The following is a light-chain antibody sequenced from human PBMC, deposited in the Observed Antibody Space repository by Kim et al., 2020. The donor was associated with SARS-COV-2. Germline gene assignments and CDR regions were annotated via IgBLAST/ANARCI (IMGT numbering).Light chain of an antibody. CDR3: QQYNSWYT. CDR2: KAS. CDR1: QTISSW. Sequence: DIQMTQSPSALSASVGDRVTITCRASQTISSWLAWYQQKPGKAPKLLIYKASTLESGVPSRFSGSGSGTEFTLTISSLQPEDFATYYCQQYNSWYTFGQGTKLEI. V-gene: IGKV1-5*03. J-gene: IGKJ2*01.